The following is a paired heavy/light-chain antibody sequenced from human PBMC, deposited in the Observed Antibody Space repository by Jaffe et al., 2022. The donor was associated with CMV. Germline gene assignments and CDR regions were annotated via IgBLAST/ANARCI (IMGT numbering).Heavy chain of an antibody. CDR1: GGSIGSSSYY. CDR3: ARHYIPTAQWLVPRFFDY. Sequence: QLQLQESGPGLVKPSETLSLTCTVSGGSIGSSSYYWGWSRQSPGKGLEWIGSVSYSGSTYYSPSLKSRVAISVDTSKNQFSLKLSSVTAADTAVYHCARHYIPTAQWLVPRFFDYWGQGTLVTVSS. V-gene: IGHV4-39*01. CDR2: VSYSGST. D-gene: IGHD6-19*01. J-gene: IGHJ4*02.
Light chain of an antibody. CDR3: QQYNGYST. J-gene: IGKJ4*01. CDR1: QSISGW. CDR2: DAS. Sequence: DIQMTQSPSTLSASVGDRVTITCRASQSISGWLAWYQQKPGNAPKLLIYDASSLQSGVPSRFSGSGSGTEFTLTISSLQPDDFATYYCQQYNGYSTFGGGTRVEI. V-gene: IGKV1-5*03.